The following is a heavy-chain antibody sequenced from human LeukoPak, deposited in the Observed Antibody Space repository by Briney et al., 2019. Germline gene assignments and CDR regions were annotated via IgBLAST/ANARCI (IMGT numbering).Heavy chain of an antibody. V-gene: IGHV3-48*04. CDR1: GFTFSSYG. J-gene: IGHJ4*02. D-gene: IGHD7-27*01. CDR2: ISSSGGSI. Sequence: PGGSLRLSCAASGFTFSSYGMHWVRQAPGKGLEWVSYISSSGGSIYYADSVKGRFTISRDNAKNSVYLQMNSLRAEDTAVYYCARTYTGVDYWGQGTLVTVSS. CDR3: ARTYTGVDY.